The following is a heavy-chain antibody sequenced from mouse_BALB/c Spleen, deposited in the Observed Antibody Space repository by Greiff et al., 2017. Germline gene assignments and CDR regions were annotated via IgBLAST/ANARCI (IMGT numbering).Heavy chain of an antibody. D-gene: IGHD2-14*01. J-gene: IGHJ4*01. V-gene: IGHV5-12-2*01. CDR2: ISNGGGST. CDR3: ARQDRYEDAMDY. CDR1: GFTFSSYT. Sequence: EVQGVESGGGLVQPGGSLKLSCAASGFTFSSYTMSWVRQTPEKRLEWVAYISNGGGSTYYPDTVKGRFTISRDNAKNTLYLQMSSLKSEDTAMYYCARQDRYEDAMDYWGQGTSVTVSS.